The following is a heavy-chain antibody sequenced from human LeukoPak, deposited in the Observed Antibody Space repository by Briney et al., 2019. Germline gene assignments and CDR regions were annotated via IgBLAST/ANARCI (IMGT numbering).Heavy chain of an antibody. CDR2: IIPIFGTA. CDR3: AGGDIAVVPAAIPYYYYDMDV. V-gene: IGHV1-69*06. CDR1: GGTFSSYA. D-gene: IGHD2-2*01. Sequence: SVKVSCKASGGTFSSYAISWVRQAPGHGLEWMGGIIPIFGTANYAQKFQGRVTITADKSTSTAYMELSSLRSEDTAVYYCAGGDIAVVPAAIPYYYYDMDVWGKGTTVTVSS. J-gene: IGHJ6*04.